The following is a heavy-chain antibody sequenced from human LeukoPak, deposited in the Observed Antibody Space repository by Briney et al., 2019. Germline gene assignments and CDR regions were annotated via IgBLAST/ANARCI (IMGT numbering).Heavy chain of an antibody. CDR3: ASNKPSYDSSGYYFRNAFDI. D-gene: IGHD3-22*01. V-gene: IGHV4-61*01. J-gene: IGHJ3*02. CDR2: IYYSGGT. CDR1: GGSISSGSYY. Sequence: PSETLSLTCTVSGGSISSGSYYWSWIRQPPGKGLEWIGYIYYSGGTNYNPSLKSRVTISVDTSKNQFSLKLSSVTAADTAVYYCASNKPSYDSSGYYFRNAFDIWGQGTMVTVSS.